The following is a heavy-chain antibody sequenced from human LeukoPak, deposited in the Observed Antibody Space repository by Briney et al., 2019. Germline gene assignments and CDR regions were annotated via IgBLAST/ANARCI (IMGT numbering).Heavy chain of an antibody. J-gene: IGHJ4*02. CDR1: GFTFSSYS. D-gene: IGHD3-22*01. CDR2: ISSSSSYI. CDR3: ARDLRYDSSGYYYLAFDY. Sequence: GGSLRLSCAASGFTFSSYSMNWVRQAPGKGLESVSSISSSSSYIYYADSVKGRFTISRDNAKNSLYLQMNSLRAEDTAVYYCARDLRYDSSGYYYLAFDYWGQGTLVTVSS. V-gene: IGHV3-21*01.